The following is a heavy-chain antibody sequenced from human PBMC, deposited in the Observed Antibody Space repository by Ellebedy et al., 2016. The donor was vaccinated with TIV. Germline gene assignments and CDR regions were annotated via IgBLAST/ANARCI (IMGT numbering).Heavy chain of an antibody. CDR1: GFTFSDYY. J-gene: IGHJ5*02. V-gene: IGHV3-11*01. Sequence: GGSLRLSCAASGFTFSDYYMIWIRQAPGKGLEWVSYISNSGSTIYYADSVKGRFTISRDNAENSLSLLMNSLRAEDTAVYYCARDARFIDQQHNWFDPWGQGTLVTVSS. CDR2: ISNSGSTI. D-gene: IGHD2-2*01. CDR3: ARDARFIDQQHNWFDP.